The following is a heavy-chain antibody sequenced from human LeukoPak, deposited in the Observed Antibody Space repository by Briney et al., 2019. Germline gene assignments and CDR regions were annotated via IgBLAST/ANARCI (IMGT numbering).Heavy chain of an antibody. CDR3: ARTIYYYDTTAYGY. CDR2: IYYRVTS. CDR1: GDSISTYY. D-gene: IGHD3-22*01. V-gene: IGHV4-59*08. J-gene: IGHJ4*02. Sequence: SETLSLTCTVSGDSISTYYWSWIRQPPGKGLEWIGYIYYRVTSDYNPSLKSRVTMSVDMSTRQISLKLTSVTAADTAVYYCARTIYYYDTTAYGYWGQGSLVTVSS.